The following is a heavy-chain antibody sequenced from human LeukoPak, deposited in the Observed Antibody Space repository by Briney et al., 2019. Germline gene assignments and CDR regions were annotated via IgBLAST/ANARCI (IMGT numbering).Heavy chain of an antibody. J-gene: IGHJ6*03. CDR1: GYTFTSYD. V-gene: IGHV1-8*01. D-gene: IGHD5-18*01. Sequence: ASVKVSCKASGYTFTSYDINWVRQATGQGLEWMGWMNPNSANTGYAQKFQGRVTMTRDTSIRTAYMELSSLRSEDTAVYYCARGGSSTPGGYNYYYMDVWGKGTKVTVSS. CDR2: MNPNSANT. CDR3: ARGGSSTPGGYNYYYMDV.